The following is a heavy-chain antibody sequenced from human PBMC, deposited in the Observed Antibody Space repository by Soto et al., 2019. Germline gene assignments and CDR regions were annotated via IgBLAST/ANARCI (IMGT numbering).Heavy chain of an antibody. Sequence: PSETLSLTCTVSGDSINTDYYWSWLRQPPGKGLEWIGHIYYSGSTFKNPSLQSRLTMSVDTSKNQFSLKLSSVTAADTAVYYCGRDKASKFYDSRNYDPHFDPWGQGTLVTVSS. CDR2: IYYSGST. J-gene: IGHJ5*02. CDR1: GDSINTDYY. V-gene: IGHV4-30-4*01. CDR3: GRDKASKFYDSRNYDPHFDP. D-gene: IGHD3-22*01.